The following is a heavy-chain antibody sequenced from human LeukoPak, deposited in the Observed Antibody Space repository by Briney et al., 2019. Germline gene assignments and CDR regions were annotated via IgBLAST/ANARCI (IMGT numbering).Heavy chain of an antibody. CDR1: GFTFSRYA. CDR2: LSYGGGGQ. D-gene: IGHD5-12*01. J-gene: IGHJ4*02. V-gene: IGHV3-30-3*01. Sequence: GRSLSLSCAASGFTFSRYAMHWVRQAPGKGLEWVALLSYGGGGQYYADSVKGRFTISRDISKNTVYLQTSSLRVEDTAVYYCASGHSANDYSFHYWGQGTVVTVSS. CDR3: ASGHSANDYSFHY.